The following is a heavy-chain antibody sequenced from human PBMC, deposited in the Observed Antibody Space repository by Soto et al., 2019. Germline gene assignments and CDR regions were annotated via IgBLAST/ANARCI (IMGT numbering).Heavy chain of an antibody. J-gene: IGHJ3*02. Sequence: QVQLVQSGAEVKKPGASVKVSCKASGYTFTSYGISWVRQAPGQGLEWMGWISAYNGNTNYAQKLQGRLTMTTDTSTSTAYMELRSLRSDDTAVYYCARSRVVVPAARVLGAFDIWGQGRMVTVAS. CDR3: ARSRVVVPAARVLGAFDI. V-gene: IGHV1-18*01. D-gene: IGHD2-2*01. CDR2: ISAYNGNT. CDR1: GYTFTSYG.